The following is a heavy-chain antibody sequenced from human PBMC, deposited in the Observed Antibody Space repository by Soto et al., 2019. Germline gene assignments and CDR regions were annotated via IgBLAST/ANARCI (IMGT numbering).Heavy chain of an antibody. CDR2: IYSDGST. Sequence: PGGSLRLSCAASGFIVSTSYMSWVRQVPGKGLQWVSLIYSDGSTYYADSVKGRFTISRDNSENTLYLQMSTLRAEDTAVYFCARGLGASSGSHYADAFDIWGQGTMVTVSS. V-gene: IGHV3-53*01. J-gene: IGHJ3*02. CDR3: ARGLGASSGSHYADAFDI. CDR1: GFIVSTSY. D-gene: IGHD3-22*01.